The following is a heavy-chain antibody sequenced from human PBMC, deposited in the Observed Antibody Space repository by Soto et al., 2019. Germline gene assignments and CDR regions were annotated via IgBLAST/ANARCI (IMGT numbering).Heavy chain of an antibody. CDR2: INAGNGNT. V-gene: IGHV1-3*01. J-gene: IGHJ6*01. Sequence: ASVKVSCKASGYTFTSYAMHWVRQAPGQRLEWMGWINAGNGNTKYSQKFQGRVTITRDTSASTAYMELSSLRSEDTAVYYCARDPRGWWLVDQYYYYGMDVWGQGTTVTVS. CDR1: GYTFTSYA. CDR3: ARDPRGWWLVDQYYYYGMDV. D-gene: IGHD6-19*01.